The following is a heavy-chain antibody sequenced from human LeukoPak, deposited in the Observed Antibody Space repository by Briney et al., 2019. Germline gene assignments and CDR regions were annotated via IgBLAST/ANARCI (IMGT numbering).Heavy chain of an antibody. J-gene: IGHJ6*03. V-gene: IGHV4-39*07. CDR1: GGSISSSHY. CDR3: ARDVVLHPELRFWGDSNYYYYMDV. Sequence: PSETLSLTCSVSGGSISSSHYWAWIRQPPGKGLEWIGNINYSGNTNYKPSLKSRVSISVDTSKNQFSLKLSSVTAADTAVYYCARDVVLHPELRFWGDSNYYYYMDVWGKGTTVTVSS. CDR2: INYSGNT. D-gene: IGHD3-3*01.